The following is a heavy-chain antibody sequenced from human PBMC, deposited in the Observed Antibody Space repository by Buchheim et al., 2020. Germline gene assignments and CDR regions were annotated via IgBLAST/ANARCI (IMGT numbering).Heavy chain of an antibody. D-gene: IGHD3-22*01. Sequence: QVQLQESGPGLVKPSQTLSLTCTVSGGSISSGGYYWSWIRQHPGKGLEWIGYIYYSGSTYYNPSLKSRVTISVETSKNQFSLKLSSVTAADTAVYYCARVIGTYYYDSSGYPNWYFDLWGRGTL. CDR1: GGSISSGGYY. J-gene: IGHJ2*01. V-gene: IGHV4-31*03. CDR2: IYYSGST. CDR3: ARVIGTYYYDSSGYPNWYFDL.